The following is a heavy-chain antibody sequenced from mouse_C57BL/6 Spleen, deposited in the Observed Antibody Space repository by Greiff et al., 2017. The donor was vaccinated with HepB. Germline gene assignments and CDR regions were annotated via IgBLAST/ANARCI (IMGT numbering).Heavy chain of an antibody. CDR1: GYTFTSYW. CDR2: IHPNSGST. V-gene: IGHV1-64*01. CDR3: ARYGGDYYAMDY. Sequence: VQLQQPGAELVKPGASVKLSCKASGYTFTSYWMHWVKQRPGQGLEWIGMIHPNSGSTNYNEKFKSKATLTVDKSSSTAYMQLSSLTSEDSAVYYCARYGGDYYAMDYWGQGTSVTVSS. D-gene: IGHD1-1*02. J-gene: IGHJ4*01.